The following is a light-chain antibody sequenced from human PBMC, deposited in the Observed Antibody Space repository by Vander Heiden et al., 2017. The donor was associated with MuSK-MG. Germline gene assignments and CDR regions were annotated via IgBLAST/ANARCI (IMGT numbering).Light chain of an antibody. V-gene: IGLV2-14*01. CDR3: SSYTSSSTYVV. Sequence: QSALTQPASVSGSPGPSITISCTGTSSDVGGYNYVSWYQQHPGKAPKLMIYDVSNRPSGVSNRFSGSKSGNTASLTISGLQAEDEADYYCSSYTSSSTYVVFGGGTKLTVL. CDR1: SSDVGGYNY. CDR2: DVS. J-gene: IGLJ2*01.